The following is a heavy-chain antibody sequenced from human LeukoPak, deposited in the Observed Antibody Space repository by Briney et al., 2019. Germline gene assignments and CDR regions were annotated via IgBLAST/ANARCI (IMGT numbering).Heavy chain of an antibody. CDR1: GYSFTNYW. CDR3: ARPYSTGIRDSYDM. Sequence: GGSPQIPFSASGYSFTNYWNARVRPLPGAGREGMGTIFPGDYEAIYSPAFPGQFTLSVHRSTPTAYRQWPSLKASDTAMYYCARPYSTGIRDSYDMWGQGTMVIVSS. D-gene: IGHD2/OR15-2a*01. CDR2: IFPGDYEA. V-gene: IGHV5-51*01. J-gene: IGHJ3*02.